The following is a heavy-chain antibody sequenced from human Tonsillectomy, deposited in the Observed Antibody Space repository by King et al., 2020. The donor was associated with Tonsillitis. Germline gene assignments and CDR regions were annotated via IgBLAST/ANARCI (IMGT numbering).Heavy chain of an antibody. CDR1: GGIFSSYA. J-gene: IGHJ6*03. D-gene: IGHD2-15*01. CDR3: SRHAGYCSGGSCYGYYYYMDV. CDR2: IIPLLDIA. V-gene: IGHV1-69*04. Sequence: QLVQSGAEVKKPGSSVKVSCKASGGIFSSYAISWVRQAPGQGLEWMGRIIPLLDIANYTQKFQGRVTITADKSTSTAYMELSSLRSEDTAVYYCSRHAGYCSGGSCYGYYYYMDVWGKGTTVTVSS.